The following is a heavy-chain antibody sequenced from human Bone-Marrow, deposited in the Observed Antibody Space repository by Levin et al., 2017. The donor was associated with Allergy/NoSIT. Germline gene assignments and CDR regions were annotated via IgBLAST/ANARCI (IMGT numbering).Heavy chain of an antibody. Sequence: GGSLRLSCAASGFTFSSYAMHWVRQAPGKGLEYVSAISSNGGSTYYANSVKGRFTISRDNSKNTLYLQMGSLRAEDMAVYYCARVGTTGTTELDYWGQGTLVTVSS. CDR3: ARVGTTGTTELDY. J-gene: IGHJ4*02. D-gene: IGHD1-1*01. V-gene: IGHV3-64*01. CDR2: ISSNGGST. CDR1: GFTFSSYA.